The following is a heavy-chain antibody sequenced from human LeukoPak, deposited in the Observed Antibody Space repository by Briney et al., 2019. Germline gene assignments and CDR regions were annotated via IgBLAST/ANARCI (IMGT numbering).Heavy chain of an antibody. Sequence: PSETLSLTCSVSGVSISSGSNYWGWIRQPPGKTLEWIGSIYSSGSTHYNPSLKSRVIILIDTAKNHFSLNLSSVTAADTAVYYCARVAGYLPTRWFDPWGQGTHVTVSS. CDR1: GVSISSGSNY. V-gene: IGHV4-39*07. CDR2: IYSSGST. J-gene: IGHJ5*02. CDR3: ARVAGYLPTRWFDP. D-gene: IGHD6-25*01.